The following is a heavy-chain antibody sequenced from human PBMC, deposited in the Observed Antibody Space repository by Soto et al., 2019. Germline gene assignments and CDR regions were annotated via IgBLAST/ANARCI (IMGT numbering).Heavy chain of an antibody. V-gene: IGHV4-61*08. Sequence: SETLSLTCTVSGGSISSGGYYWSWIRQHPGKGLEWIGYIYYSGSTNYNPFLKSRVTISVDTSKDQFSLKLSSVTAADTAVHYCAKDRGYSGPNDYWGQGTLVTVSS. CDR2: IYYSGST. CDR3: AKDRGYSGPNDY. J-gene: IGHJ4*02. CDR1: GGSISSGGYY. D-gene: IGHD5-12*01.